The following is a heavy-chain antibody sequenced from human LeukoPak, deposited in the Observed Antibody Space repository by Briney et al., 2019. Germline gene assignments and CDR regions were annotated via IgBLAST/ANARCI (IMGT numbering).Heavy chain of an antibody. V-gene: IGHV3-48*01. CDR2: ISSSSSTI. J-gene: IGHJ5*02. CDR3: ARVAIAAAGTDNWFGP. Sequence: TGGSLRLSCAASGFTFSSYSMNWVRQAPGKGLEWVSYISSSSSTIYYADSVKGRFTISRDNAKNSLYLQMNSLRAEDTAVYYCARVAIAAAGTDNWFGPWGQGTLVTVSS. CDR1: GFTFSSYS. D-gene: IGHD6-13*01.